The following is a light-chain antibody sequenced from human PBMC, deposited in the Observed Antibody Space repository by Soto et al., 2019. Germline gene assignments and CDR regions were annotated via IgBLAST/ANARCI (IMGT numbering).Light chain of an antibody. CDR2: GND. CDR3: SAWDDSLNRVL. J-gene: IGLJ2*01. V-gene: IGLV1-44*01. CDR1: YSNIGSNN. Sequence: QSVLSQPPSASGTPGQRVTITCSGRYSNIGSNNVNWYQQLPGTAPKLLIYGNDQRPSGVPDRFSGSKSGTSASLAFSGFQSEDEAEYFCSAWDDSLNRVLFGGGTKVTVL.